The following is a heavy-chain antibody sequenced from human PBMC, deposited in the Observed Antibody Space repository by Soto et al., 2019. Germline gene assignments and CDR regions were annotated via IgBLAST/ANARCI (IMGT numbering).Heavy chain of an antibody. D-gene: IGHD2-15*01. CDR2: IKSRTDGGTT. Sequence: EVQLVESGGDLVKPGGSLRLSCAASGFTFTNAWVSWVRRAPGKGLEWVGRIKSRTDGGTTDYATPVKGRFTVSRDDSKNTVHLQMNSLRSEDTGVYYCTTPGYCSGVICYLFDNWGQGTLVTVSS. V-gene: IGHV3-15*01. CDR3: TTPGYCSGVICYLFDN. CDR1: GFTFTNAW. J-gene: IGHJ4*02.